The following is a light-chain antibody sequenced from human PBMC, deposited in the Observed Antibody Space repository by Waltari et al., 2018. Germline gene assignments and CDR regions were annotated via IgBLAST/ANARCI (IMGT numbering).Light chain of an antibody. CDR3: CSYAGNSIYV. V-gene: IGLV2-23*02. CDR2: EVS. J-gene: IGLJ1*01. Sequence: QSALTQPASVSGSPGQSITISCTGTTSDVGSYTLVSWYQHHPGKAPKLIIFEVSERPSGVSNRLSGSKSGNTASLTISGLQAEDEADYHCCSYAGNSIYVFGTGTRVTVL. CDR1: TSDVGSYTL.